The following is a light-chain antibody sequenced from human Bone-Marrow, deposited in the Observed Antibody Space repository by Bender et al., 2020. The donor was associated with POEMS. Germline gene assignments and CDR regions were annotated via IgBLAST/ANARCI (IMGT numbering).Light chain of an antibody. V-gene: IGLV2-23*02. J-gene: IGLJ3*02. Sequence: QSALTQPASVSGSPGQSITLSCTGTSSDIGNYKFVSWYQQHPGKAPKLILYDVSSRPSGVSYRFSGSKSGNTASLTISGLQAEDEADYYCCSYAGSTTWVFGGGTKLTVL. CDR1: SSDIGNYKF. CDR3: CSYAGSTTWV. CDR2: DVS.